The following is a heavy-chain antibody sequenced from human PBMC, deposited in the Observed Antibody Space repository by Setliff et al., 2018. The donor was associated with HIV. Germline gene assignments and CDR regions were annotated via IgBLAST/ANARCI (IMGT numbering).Heavy chain of an antibody. V-gene: IGHV1-3*01. CDR3: ARVGNNRLQFFDH. Sequence: KVSCKTSGYTFKSYDINWVRQAPGQRPEWMARINAGNGNREYSPKFQGRVTITADTSASTMYMELSSLRSEDTAVYYCARVGNNRLQFFDHWGQGTLVTVSS. CDR1: GYTFKSYD. J-gene: IGHJ4*02. CDR2: INAGNGNR. D-gene: IGHD4-4*01.